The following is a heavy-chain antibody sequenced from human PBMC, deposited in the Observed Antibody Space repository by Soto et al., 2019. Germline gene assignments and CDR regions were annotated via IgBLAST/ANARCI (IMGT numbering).Heavy chain of an antibody. CDR2: IYYSGST. CDR1: GGSVSSGSYY. D-gene: IGHD3-10*01. CDR3: ARGGQIWFGELGYYGMDV. Sequence: SETLSLTCTVSGGSVSSGSYYWSWTRQPPGKGLEWIGYIYYSGSTNYNPSLKSRVTISVDTSKNQFSLKLSSVTAADTAVYYCARGGQIWFGELGYYGMDVWGQGTTVTVSS. J-gene: IGHJ6*02. V-gene: IGHV4-61*01.